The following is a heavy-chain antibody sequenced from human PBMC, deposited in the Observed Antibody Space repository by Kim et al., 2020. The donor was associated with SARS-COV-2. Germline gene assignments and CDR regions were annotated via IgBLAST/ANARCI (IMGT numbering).Heavy chain of an antibody. CDR3: AKTYYDFWNNPLGYFDY. D-gene: IGHD3-3*01. J-gene: IGHJ4*02. CDR1: GFTFDDYA. CDR2: ISWNSGSI. Sequence: GGSLRLSCAASGFTFDDYAMHWVRQAPGKGLEWVSGISWNSGSIGYADSVKGRFTISRDNAKNSLYLQMNSLRAEDTALYYCAKTYYDFWNNPLGYFDYWGQGTLVTVSS. V-gene: IGHV3-9*01.